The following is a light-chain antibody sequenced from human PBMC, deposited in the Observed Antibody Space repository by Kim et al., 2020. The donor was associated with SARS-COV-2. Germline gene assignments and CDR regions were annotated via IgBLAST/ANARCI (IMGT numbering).Light chain of an antibody. Sequence: ASVGDRVTITCRASQSISSWLAWYQQKPGKVPKRLIYDASSLESGVPSRFSGSGSGTEFTLTISSLQPDDIATYYCQQYNSYSGTFGQGTKVDIK. V-gene: IGKV1-5*01. CDR3: QQYNSYSGT. CDR2: DAS. CDR1: QSISSW. J-gene: IGKJ1*01.